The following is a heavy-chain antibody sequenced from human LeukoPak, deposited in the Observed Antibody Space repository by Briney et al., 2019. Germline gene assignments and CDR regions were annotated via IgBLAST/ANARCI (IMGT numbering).Heavy chain of an antibody. CDR3: ARDYYDFWSGYLSLKNLNYYGMDV. V-gene: IGHV1-2*02. CDR2: INPNSGGT. D-gene: IGHD3-3*01. Sequence: GASVKVSCKASGYTFTGYYMHWVRQAPGQGLEWMGWINPNSGGTNYAQKLQGRVTMTTDTSTSTAYMELRSLRSDDTAVYYCARDYYDFWSGYLSLKNLNYYGMDVWGQGTTVTVSS. J-gene: IGHJ6*02. CDR1: GYTFTGYY.